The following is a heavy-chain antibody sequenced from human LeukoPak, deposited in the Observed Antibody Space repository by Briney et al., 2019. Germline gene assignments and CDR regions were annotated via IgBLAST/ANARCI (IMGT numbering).Heavy chain of an antibody. D-gene: IGHD4-17*01. CDR1: GGSISSSSYY. J-gene: IGHJ6*03. Sequence: SETLSLTCTVSGGSISSSSYYWGWIRQPPGKGLEWIGSIYYSGSTYYNPSLKSRVTISVDTSKNQFSLKLSSVTAADTAVYYCARQFYGVPHYYYYYMDVWGKGTTVTVSS. CDR3: ARQFYGVPHYYYYYMDV. V-gene: IGHV4-39*01. CDR2: IYYSGST.